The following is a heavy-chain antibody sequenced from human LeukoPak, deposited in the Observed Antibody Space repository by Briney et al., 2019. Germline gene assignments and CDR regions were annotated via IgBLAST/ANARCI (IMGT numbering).Heavy chain of an antibody. D-gene: IGHD5-24*01. J-gene: IGHJ4*02. Sequence: GGSLRLSCAASGFTFSTYAMSWVRQAPGKGLQWVSAVSSSGGSTYYADSVKGRFTISRDNSKNTLYLQMNNLRAEDTAVYYCAKRGMTTIKEGVDYWGQGTLVTVSS. CDR2: VSSSGGST. CDR3: AKRGMTTIKEGVDY. CDR1: GFTFSTYA. V-gene: IGHV3-23*01.